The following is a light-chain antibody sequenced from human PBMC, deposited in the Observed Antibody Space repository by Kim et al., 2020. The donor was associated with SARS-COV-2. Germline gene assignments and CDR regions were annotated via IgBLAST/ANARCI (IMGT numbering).Light chain of an antibody. CDR2: GAS. CDR1: GSVSSI. V-gene: IGKV3-15*01. J-gene: IGKJ1*01. Sequence: SVAPGGRATLSCRASGSVSSILAWYQQKPGQAHRLLIDGASTRATGIPARCSGSGSGTEFTLTSSSLQSEDFAVYYCQQYNNWWTFGQGTKVDIK. CDR3: QQYNNWWT.